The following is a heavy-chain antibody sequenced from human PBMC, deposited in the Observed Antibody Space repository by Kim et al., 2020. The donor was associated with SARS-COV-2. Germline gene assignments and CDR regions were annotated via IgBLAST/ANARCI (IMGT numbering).Heavy chain of an antibody. CDR1: GFTFTNYA. V-gene: IGHV3-23*01. CDR3: ARRYGNNAGCQHFDY. Sequence: GGSLRLSCAASGFTFTNYAMTWVRQALGKGLEWVSVISATGGNKFYADSVRGRFTISKDNSKNALYLQMNSLRAEDTAVYYCARRYGNNAGCQHFDYWVQGALVTVAS. D-gene: IGHD2-8*01. CDR2: ISATGGNK. J-gene: IGHJ4*02.